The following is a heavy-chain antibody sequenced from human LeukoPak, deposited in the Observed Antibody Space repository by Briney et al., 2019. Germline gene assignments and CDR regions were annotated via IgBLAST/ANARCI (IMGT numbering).Heavy chain of an antibody. V-gene: IGHV4-39*01. J-gene: IGHJ4*02. CDR2: IYYSGST. Sequence: TSETLSLTCTVSGGSISSSSYYWGWIRQPPGKGLEWIGRIYYSGSTYDNPSLKSRVTISVDTSKNQFSLKLSSVTAADTAVYYCARTGYSSSWHYWGQGTLVTVSS. CDR3: ARTGYSSSWHY. CDR1: GGSISSSSYY. D-gene: IGHD6-13*01.